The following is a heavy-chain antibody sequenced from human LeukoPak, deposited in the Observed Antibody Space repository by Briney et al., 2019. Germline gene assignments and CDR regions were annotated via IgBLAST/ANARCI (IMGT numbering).Heavy chain of an antibody. V-gene: IGHV4-30-4*01. Sequence: SQTLSLTCTVSGGSISSGDYYWSWIRQPPGKGLEWIGYIYYSGSTYYNPSLKSRVTIPVDTSKNQFSLKLSSVTAADTAVYYCARGSITMIALGYWGQGTLVTVSS. CDR3: ARGSITMIALGY. J-gene: IGHJ4*02. CDR1: GGSISSGDYY. CDR2: IYYSGST. D-gene: IGHD3-22*01.